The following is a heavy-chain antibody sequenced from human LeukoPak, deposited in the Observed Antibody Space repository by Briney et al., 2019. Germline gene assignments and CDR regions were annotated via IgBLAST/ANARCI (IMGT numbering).Heavy chain of an antibody. V-gene: IGHV3-23*01. CDR3: AKDQSNQASGYYLHDY. CDR1: GFTFSTYA. Sequence: PGGSLRLSCAASGFTFSTYAMSWVRQAPGKGLEWVSAISGSGGSTYYAGSVKGRFTISRDNPKNTLYVQMNSLRAEDTALYYCAKDQSNQASGYYLHDYWGQGTLVTVSS. J-gene: IGHJ4*02. CDR2: ISGSGGST. D-gene: IGHD3-22*01.